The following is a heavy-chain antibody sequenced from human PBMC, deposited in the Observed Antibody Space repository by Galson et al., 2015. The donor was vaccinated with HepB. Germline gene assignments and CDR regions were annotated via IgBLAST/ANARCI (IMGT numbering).Heavy chain of an antibody. Sequence: SLRLSCAASGFTFSGSAIHWVRQASGKGLEWVGRIRSKASGHATAYAASLKGRFTISRDDSKNTAYLHMNSLKTEDTAVYYCARLGGLSGYSSLWGQGTLVTVSS. J-gene: IGHJ4*02. CDR2: IRSKASGHAT. V-gene: IGHV3-73*01. CDR3: ARLGGLSGYSSL. CDR1: GFTFSGSA. D-gene: IGHD6-19*01.